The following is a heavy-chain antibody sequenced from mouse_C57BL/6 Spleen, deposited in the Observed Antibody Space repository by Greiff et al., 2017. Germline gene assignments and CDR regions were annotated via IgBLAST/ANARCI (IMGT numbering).Heavy chain of an antibody. Sequence: VQLQQPGAELVKPGASVKLSCKASGYTFTSYWITWVKQRPGQGLEWIGDIYPGSGSTNYNAKFKSKATLTVDTSSSTAYMQLSSLTSEDSAVYYCARHSNYFDYWGQGTTLTVSS. J-gene: IGHJ2*01. D-gene: IGHD2-5*01. V-gene: IGHV1-55*01. CDR3: ARHSNYFDY. CDR1: GYTFTSYW. CDR2: IYPGSGST.